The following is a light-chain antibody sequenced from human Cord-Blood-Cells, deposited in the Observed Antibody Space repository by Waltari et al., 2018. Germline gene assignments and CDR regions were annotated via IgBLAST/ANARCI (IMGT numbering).Light chain of an antibody. Sequence: IVLTQSPATLSLSPGERSTLSCGASQSVSSSYLACYQQKPGLAPRILSYDASSRATGIPDRFSGRESGPDFTLTISRLEPEDFAVSYCQQYGISRWTFGQGTKVEI. CDR2: DAS. J-gene: IGKJ1*01. CDR1: QSVSSSY. CDR3: QQYGISRWT. V-gene: IGKV3D-20*01.